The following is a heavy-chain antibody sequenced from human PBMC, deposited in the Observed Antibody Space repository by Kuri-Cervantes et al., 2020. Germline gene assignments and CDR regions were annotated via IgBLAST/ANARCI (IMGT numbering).Heavy chain of an antibody. V-gene: IGHV4-30-2*01. Sequence: SCAVSGGSINSGDYSWNWIRQPPGMGLEWIGYVYHTGSTYYSPPLKSRATISVDRSKNQFSLKLSSVTAADTAVYYCARHEARFGMDVWGQGTTVTVSS. D-gene: IGHD3-3*01. CDR3: ARHEARFGMDV. J-gene: IGHJ6*02. CDR1: GGSINSGDYS. CDR2: VYHTGST.